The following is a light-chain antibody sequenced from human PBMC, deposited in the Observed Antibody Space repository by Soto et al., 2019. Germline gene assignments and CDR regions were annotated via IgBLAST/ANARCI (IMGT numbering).Light chain of an antibody. CDR2: EVS. CDR3: SSYRGSNTWV. Sequence: QPASVSGSPGQSITISCTGTSSDVGGYNYVSWYQQHPGKAPKLMIYEVSNRPSGVSNRFSGSKSGNTASLTISGLQAEDEADYYCSSYRGSNTWVFGGGTKLTVL. J-gene: IGLJ3*02. CDR1: SSDVGGYNY. V-gene: IGLV2-14*01.